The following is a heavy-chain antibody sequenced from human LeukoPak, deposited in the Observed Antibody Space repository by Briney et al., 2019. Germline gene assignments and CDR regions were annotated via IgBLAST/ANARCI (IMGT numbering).Heavy chain of an antibody. CDR1: GYTFTGYY. CDR2: INPNSGGT. CDR3: ARGIAARPGGWFDP. Sequence: ASVKVSCKASGYTFTGYYMHWVRQAPGQGLEWMGWINPNSGGTNYAQKFQGRVTMTRGTSISTAYMELSRLRSDDTAVYYCARGIAARPGGWFDPWGQGTLVTVSS. D-gene: IGHD6-6*01. V-gene: IGHV1-2*02. J-gene: IGHJ5*02.